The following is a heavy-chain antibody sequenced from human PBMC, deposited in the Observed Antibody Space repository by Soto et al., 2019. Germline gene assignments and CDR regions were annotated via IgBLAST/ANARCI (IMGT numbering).Heavy chain of an antibody. V-gene: IGHV1-46*01. CDR1: GYTFTSYY. D-gene: IGHD5-18*01. CDR2: INPSGGST. J-gene: IGHJ6*02. CDR3: ARDRTHTAMDRDYYYYGMDV. Sequence: GASVKVSCKPSGYTFTSYYMHWVRQAPGQPLDWMGMINPSGGSTSYAQKFQGRVTMTRDTSTSTVYMELSSLRSEDTAVYYCARDRTHTAMDRDYYYYGMDVWGQGTTVTVAS.